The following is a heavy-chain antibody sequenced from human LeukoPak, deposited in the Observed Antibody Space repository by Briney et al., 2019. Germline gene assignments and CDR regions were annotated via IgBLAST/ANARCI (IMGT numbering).Heavy chain of an antibody. D-gene: IGHD1-26*01. V-gene: IGHV1-69*02. Sequence: ASVKVSCKASGYTFTGYYMHWVRQAPGQGLEWMGRIIPILGIANYAQKFQGRVTITADKSTSTAYMELRSLRSDDTAVYYCARNFKELRVNYYYYGMDVWGQGTTVTVSS. CDR2: IIPILGIA. J-gene: IGHJ6*02. CDR3: ARNFKELRVNYYYYGMDV. CDR1: GYTFTGYY.